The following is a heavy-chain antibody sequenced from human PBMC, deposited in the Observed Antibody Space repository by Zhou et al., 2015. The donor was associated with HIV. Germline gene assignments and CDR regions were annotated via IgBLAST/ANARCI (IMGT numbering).Heavy chain of an antibody. CDR3: ARRSDISDYFDY. Sequence: QVQLVQSGDEVKKPGASVKVSCKASGYTFITHGITWVRQAPGQGLEWMGWVSTYNGNTNYAQKLQGRVTMTTDTSTSTAYMELRSLTSEDTAVYYCARRSDISDYFDYWGQGTLVTVSS. V-gene: IGHV1-18*01. D-gene: IGHD3-3*02. CDR1: GYTFITHG. J-gene: IGHJ4*02. CDR2: VSTYNGNT.